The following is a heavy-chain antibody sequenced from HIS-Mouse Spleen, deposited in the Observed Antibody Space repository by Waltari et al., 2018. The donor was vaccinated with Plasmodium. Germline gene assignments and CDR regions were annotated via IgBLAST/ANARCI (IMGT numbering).Heavy chain of an antibody. J-gene: IGHJ3*02. CDR1: GGSISSYY. CDR3: ARVGRRIWGALDI. D-gene: IGHD3-16*01. CDR2: NYYSGST. V-gene: IGHV4-59*01. Sequence: QVQLQESGPGLVKPSETLSLTCTVSGGSISSYYWSWIRQPPGKGLEWIGYNYYSGSTTYTPSLKSRVTISVDTSKNQFSLKLSSVTAADTAVYYCARVGRRIWGALDIWGQGTMVTVSS.